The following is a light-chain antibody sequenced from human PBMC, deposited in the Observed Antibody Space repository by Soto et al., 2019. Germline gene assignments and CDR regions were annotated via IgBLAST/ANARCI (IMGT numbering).Light chain of an antibody. Sequence: QSALTQSPSASGSPGQSVTISCTGTSSDIGGYNSVSWYQQHPGKAPKVMIYDVTKRPSGVPDRFSGSKSGNTASLTVSALQAEDEADYYCSSHTDRKHLVFGTGTKVTVL. CDR3: SSHTDRKHLV. J-gene: IGLJ1*01. V-gene: IGLV2-8*01. CDR1: SSDIGGYNS. CDR2: DVT.